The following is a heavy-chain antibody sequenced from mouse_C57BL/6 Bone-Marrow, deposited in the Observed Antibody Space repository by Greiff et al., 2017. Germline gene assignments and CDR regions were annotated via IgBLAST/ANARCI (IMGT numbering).Heavy chain of an antibody. D-gene: IGHD1-1*01. CDR3: ARDYGGSYRYFEV. CDR2: IWSGGST. V-gene: IGHV2-2*01. Sequence: VQVVESGPGLVQPSQSLSMTCTVSGFSLTSYGVPWVRQSPGQGLEWLGEIWSGGSTDYNAAFISRLSISKDNSKCHVFFRMNSLQADDTATDYCARDYGGSYRYFEVWGTGTTVTVSS. CDR1: GFSLTSYG. J-gene: IGHJ1*03.